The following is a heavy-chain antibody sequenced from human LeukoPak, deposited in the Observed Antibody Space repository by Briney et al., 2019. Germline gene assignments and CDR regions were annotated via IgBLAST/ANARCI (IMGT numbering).Heavy chain of an antibody. J-gene: IGHJ4*02. Sequence: GGSLRLSCAASGFTFSSYSMNWVRQAPGKGLEWVSSISSSSSYIYYADSVKGRFTISRDNAKNSLYLQMNSLRAEDTAVYYCVRNIVVVPALDYWGQGTLVTVSS. CDR1: GFTFSSYS. D-gene: IGHD2-2*01. CDR2: ISSSSSYI. V-gene: IGHV3-21*01. CDR3: VRNIVVVPALDY.